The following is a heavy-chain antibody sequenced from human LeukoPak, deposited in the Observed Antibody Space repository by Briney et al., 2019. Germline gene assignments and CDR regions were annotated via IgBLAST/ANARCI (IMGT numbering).Heavy chain of an antibody. V-gene: IGHV4-59*05. CDR3: ASEAGSPFTLNDY. CDR2: IYYSGST. J-gene: IGHJ4*02. Sequence: PSETLSLTCTVSGGSISSYYWNWIRQPPGKGLEWIGSIYYSGSTYHNPSLKSRVTISVDTSKNQFSLKLSSVTAADTAVYYCASEAGSPFTLNDYWGQGTLVTVSS. CDR1: GGSISSYY.